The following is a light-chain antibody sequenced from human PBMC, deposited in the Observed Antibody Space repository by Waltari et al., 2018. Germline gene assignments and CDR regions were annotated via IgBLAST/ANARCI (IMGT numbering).Light chain of an antibody. CDR3: ATWDDSLSGVV. V-gene: IGLV1-36*01. CDR1: SSNIGSNA. J-gene: IGLJ3*02. CDR2: YDD. Sequence: QSVLTQPPSVSEAPRQRVTISCSGSSSNIGSNAVNWYQQLPGKAPKLLIYYDDLLPSGVSVRFSGSKSGPSASLSISGLQSGDEAHYYCATWDDSLSGVVFGGGTKLTVL.